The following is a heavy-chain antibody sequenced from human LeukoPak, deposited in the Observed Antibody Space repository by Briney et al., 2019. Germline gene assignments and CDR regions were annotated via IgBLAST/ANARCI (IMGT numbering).Heavy chain of an antibody. CDR2: IYAGDSDT. CDR1: GYTFTRYW. Sequence: GESLKISCKGSGYTFTRYWIGWVRQMPGKGLEWMGIIYAGDSDTRYSPSFQGQVTISADKSISTAYLQWSSLKASDTAMYYCARPPTYSSFFDYWGQGTLVTVSS. J-gene: IGHJ4*02. CDR3: ARPPTYSSFFDY. V-gene: IGHV5-51*01. D-gene: IGHD6-13*01.